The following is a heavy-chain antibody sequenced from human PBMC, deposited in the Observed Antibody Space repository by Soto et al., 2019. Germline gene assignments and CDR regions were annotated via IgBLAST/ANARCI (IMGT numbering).Heavy chain of an antibody. Sequence: QVQLVQSGAEVKKPGSSVKVSCKASGGTFSSYAISWVRQAPGQGLEWMGGIIPIFGTANYAQKFQGRVTITADETTSTADMELGSLRAEDTARYYCGISTSSLNWVDPWGQGTLVTVSS. V-gene: IGHV1-69*12. CDR1: GGTFSSYA. D-gene: IGHD2-2*01. CDR2: IIPIFGTA. CDR3: GISTSSLNWVDP. J-gene: IGHJ5*02.